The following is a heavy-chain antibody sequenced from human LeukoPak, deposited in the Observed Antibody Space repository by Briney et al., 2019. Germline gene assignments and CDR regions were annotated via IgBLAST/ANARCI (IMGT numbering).Heavy chain of an antibody. Sequence: SETMSLTCTVSGGSISSYYWSWIRQPPGKGLEWIGYIYYSGSTNYNPSLKSRVTISVDTSKNQFSLKLSSVTAADTAVYYCASSSERWLQFWRLGAFDIWGQGTMVTVSS. CDR1: GGSISSYY. CDR2: IYYSGST. V-gene: IGHV4-59*01. CDR3: ASSSERWLQFWRLGAFDI. J-gene: IGHJ3*02. D-gene: IGHD5-24*01.